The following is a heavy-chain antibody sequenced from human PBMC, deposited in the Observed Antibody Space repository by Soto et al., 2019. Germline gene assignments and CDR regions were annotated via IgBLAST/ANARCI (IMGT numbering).Heavy chain of an antibody. CDR3: ARGYAFDI. CDR1: GGSVRTNNW. V-gene: IGHV4-4*02. Sequence: QVRLQESGPGLVKPSGTLSRTCAVSGGSVRTNNWWSWVRQPPGKGVEWIGEIHHRGSTNYNTTLKSRVTTSVDKSKNQFSLNLISVTAADTAMYYCARGYAFDIWGQGTMVTVSS. CDR2: IHHRGST. J-gene: IGHJ3*02.